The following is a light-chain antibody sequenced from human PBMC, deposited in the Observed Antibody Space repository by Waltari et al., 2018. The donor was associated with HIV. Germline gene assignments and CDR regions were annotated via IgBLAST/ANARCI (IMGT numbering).Light chain of an antibody. CDR3: QSADSSYTYPGVV. CDR2: KDS. CDR1: ALPKQY. Sequence: SYELTQPPSVSVSPGQTARITCSGDALPKQYAYWYQQKPGQAPVLVIYKDSERPSGIPERFSGSSSGTTGTLTISGVQAEDEADYYCQSADSSYTYPGVVFGGGTKLTVL. J-gene: IGLJ2*01. V-gene: IGLV3-25*03.